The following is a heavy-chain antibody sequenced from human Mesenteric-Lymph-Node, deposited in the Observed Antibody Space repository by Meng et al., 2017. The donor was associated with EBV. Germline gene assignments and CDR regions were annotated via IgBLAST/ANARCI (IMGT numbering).Heavy chain of an antibody. J-gene: IGHJ4*02. V-gene: IGHV4-34*01. D-gene: IGHD3-10*01. CDR1: GGSFGGVC. CDR3: ARPRIRYGSGSYYY. CDR2: INHSEST. Sequence: QGSLQRWGEAQLNPSVTLSLPCVSLGGSFGGVCWTRLRQAPGQGLEGVSEINHSESTKHNPNRKSRVTISVDTSKNQITLNLNSVTAADTAVYYCARPRIRYGSGSYYYWGQGTLVTVSS.